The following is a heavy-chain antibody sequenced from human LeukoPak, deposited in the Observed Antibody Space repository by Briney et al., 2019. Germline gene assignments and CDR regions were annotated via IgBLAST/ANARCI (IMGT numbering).Heavy chain of an antibody. Sequence: ASVKVSCKSSGYSFSSYGITWVRQAPGQGLEWMGWISGDNGDTTYAQKLQDRVIMTTDTSATTAYMELSSLRSEDTAVYYCARAIFFRYGDYGGGPFDYWGQGTLVTVSS. V-gene: IGHV1-18*01. CDR2: ISGDNGDT. J-gene: IGHJ4*02. CDR3: ARAIFFRYGDYGGGPFDY. CDR1: GYSFSSYG. D-gene: IGHD4-17*01.